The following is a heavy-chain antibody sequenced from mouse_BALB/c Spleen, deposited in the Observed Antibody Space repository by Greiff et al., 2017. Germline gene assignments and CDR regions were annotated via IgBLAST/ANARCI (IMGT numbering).Heavy chain of an antibody. J-gene: IGHJ3*01. CDR1: GDSITSGY. D-gene: IGHD2-4*01. CDR2: ISYSGST. V-gene: IGHV3-8*02. Sequence: EVHLVESGPSLVKPSQTLSLTCSVTGDSITSGYWNWIRKFPGNKLEYMGYISYSGSTYYNPSLKSRISITRDTSKNQYYLQLNSVTTEDTATYYCARSYYDYDGAWFAYGGQGTLVTVSA. CDR3: ARSYYDYDGAWFAY.